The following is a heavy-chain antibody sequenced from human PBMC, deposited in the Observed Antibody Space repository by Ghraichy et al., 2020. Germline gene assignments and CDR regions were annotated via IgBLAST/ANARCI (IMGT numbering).Heavy chain of an antibody. Sequence: SETLSPTCAVYGGSFSGYYWSWIRQPPGKGLEWIGEINHSGSTNYNPSLKSRVTISVDTSKNQFSLKLSSVTAADTAVYYCARTPGVVRGVYSTYFDYWGQGTLVTVSS. CDR2: INHSGST. D-gene: IGHD3-10*01. CDR3: ARTPGVVRGVYSTYFDY. V-gene: IGHV4-34*01. CDR1: GGSFSGYY. J-gene: IGHJ4*02.